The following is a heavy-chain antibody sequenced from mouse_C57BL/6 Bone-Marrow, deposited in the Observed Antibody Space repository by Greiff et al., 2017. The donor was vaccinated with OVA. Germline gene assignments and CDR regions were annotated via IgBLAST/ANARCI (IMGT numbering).Heavy chain of an antibody. Sequence: QVQLQQSGAELVKPGASVKMSCKASGYTFTSYWITWVKQRPGQGLEWIGDIYPGSGSTNYNEKFKSKATLTVDTSSSTAYMQLSSLTSEDSAVYYCARSGAYDYDEGYAMDYWGQGTSVTVSS. CDR3: ARSGAYDYDEGYAMDY. CDR2: IYPGSGST. CDR1: GYTFTSYW. D-gene: IGHD2-4*01. J-gene: IGHJ4*01. V-gene: IGHV1-55*01.